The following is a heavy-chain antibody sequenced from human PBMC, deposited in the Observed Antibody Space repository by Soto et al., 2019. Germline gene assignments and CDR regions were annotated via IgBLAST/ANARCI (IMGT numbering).Heavy chain of an antibody. CDR2: ISSSISYI. CDR1: GFTFSSYS. V-gene: IGHV3-21*01. D-gene: IGHD3-3*01. Sequence: GGSLRLSCAASGFTFSSYSMNWVRQAPGKGLEWVSSISSSISYIYYADSVKGRFTISRDNAKNSLYLQMNSLRAEDTAVYYCARLRVSRSLEWFDYYYYGMDVWGQGTRVTVSS. CDR3: ARLRVSRSLEWFDYYYYGMDV. J-gene: IGHJ6*02.